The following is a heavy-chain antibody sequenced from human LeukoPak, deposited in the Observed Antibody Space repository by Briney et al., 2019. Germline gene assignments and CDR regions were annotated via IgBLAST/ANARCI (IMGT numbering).Heavy chain of an antibody. CDR1: GGSFSGYY. D-gene: IGHD6-19*01. V-gene: IGHV4-34*01. CDR2: VNHSGST. CDR3: ARGLAVAGLGYYFDY. J-gene: IGHJ4*02. Sequence: SETLSLTCAVYGGSFSGYYWSWIRQPPGQGLEWIGEVNHSGSTNYNPSLKSRVTISVDTSKNQFSLKLSSVTAADTAVYYCARGLAVAGLGYYFDYWGQGTLVTVSS.